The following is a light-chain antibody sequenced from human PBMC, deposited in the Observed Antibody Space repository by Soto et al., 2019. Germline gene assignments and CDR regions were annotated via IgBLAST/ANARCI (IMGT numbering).Light chain of an antibody. V-gene: IGLV1-51*01. CDR1: NSNIGRNY. CDR3: GTWDSSLSVGV. Sequence: QSVLTQPPSVSAAPGQKVTISCSGSNSNIGRNYVSWYQQLPGTAPKLLIYDNNKRPSGIPDRFSGSKSGTSATLVITGLQTGDEADYYCGTWDSSLSVGVFGGGTKRTVL. J-gene: IGLJ2*01. CDR2: DNN.